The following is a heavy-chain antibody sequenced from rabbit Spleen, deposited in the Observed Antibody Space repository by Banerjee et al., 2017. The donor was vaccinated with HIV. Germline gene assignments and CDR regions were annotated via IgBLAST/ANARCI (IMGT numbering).Heavy chain of an antibody. CDR3: ARETSSGWGIVSFYFSL. Sequence: QSLEESGGDPVKPGASLTLTCTASGFSFSSTYYVCWVRQAPGKGLEWIACIYTGSNGNTYYASWAKGRFTISKTSSTTVTLQMTSLTAADTATYFCARETSSGWGIVSFYFSLWGPGTLVT. D-gene: IGHD4-1*01. J-gene: IGHJ4*01. CDR2: IYTGSNGNT. V-gene: IGHV1S40*01. CDR1: GFSFSSTYY.